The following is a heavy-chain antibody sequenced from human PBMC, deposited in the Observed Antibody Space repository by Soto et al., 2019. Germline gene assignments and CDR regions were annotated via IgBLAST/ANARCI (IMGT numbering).Heavy chain of an antibody. CDR1: GYSFTSYW. Sequence: PGESLKISCKGSGYSFTSYWLGCVRQMPGKGLEWMGIIYPGDSDTRYSPSFQGHVTISVDKSISTAYPQWSSLKASDTAMYYCARSTSVSGGYYGMDVWGQGTTVTVSS. V-gene: IGHV5-51*01. CDR2: IYPGDSDT. D-gene: IGHD2-15*01. J-gene: IGHJ6*02. CDR3: ARSTSVSGGYYGMDV.